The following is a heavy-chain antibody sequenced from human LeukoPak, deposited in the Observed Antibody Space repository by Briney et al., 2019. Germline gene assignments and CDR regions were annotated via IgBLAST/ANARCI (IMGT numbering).Heavy chain of an antibody. CDR2: ISSSSSYL. D-gene: IGHD3-10*01. CDR3: ARDRVSMIRGVTALDY. Sequence: RRSLRLSCAASGCSFSSYGMNWVRPAPGEGLEWVSSISSSSSYLYYADSVKGRFTISRDNAKNPLYLKMSSLRAEDTAVYYCARDRVSMIRGVTALDYWGQGNLVTVSS. V-gene: IGHV3-21*01. J-gene: IGHJ4*02. CDR1: GCSFSSYG.